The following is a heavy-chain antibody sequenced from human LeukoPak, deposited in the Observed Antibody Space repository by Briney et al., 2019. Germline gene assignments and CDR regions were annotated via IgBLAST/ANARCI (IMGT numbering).Heavy chain of an antibody. J-gene: IGHJ6*03. CDR2: ISAYNGNT. D-gene: IGHD3-3*01. Sequence: ASVKVSCKASGYTFTSYGISWVRQAPGQGLEWMGWISAYNGNTNYAQKLQGRVTMTTDTSTSTAYMELRSLRSDDTAVYYCARSKRQSIFGVARSYVDVWGKGTTVTVSS. V-gene: IGHV1-18*01. CDR1: GYTFTSYG. CDR3: ARSKRQSIFGVARSYVDV.